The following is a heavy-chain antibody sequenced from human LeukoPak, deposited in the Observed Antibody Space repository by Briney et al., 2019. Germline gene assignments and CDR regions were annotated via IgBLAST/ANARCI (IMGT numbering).Heavy chain of an antibody. CDR2: IYPGDSDT. CDR1: GYSFTSYW. Sequence: GESLKISCEGSGYSFTSYWIGWVRQMPGKGLEWMGIIYPGDSDTRYSPSFQGQVTISADKSISTAYLQWSSLKASDTAMYYCTRRGGFGEFHNSFDYWGQGTLVTASS. V-gene: IGHV5-51*01. D-gene: IGHD3-10*01. J-gene: IGHJ4*02. CDR3: TRRGGFGEFHNSFDY.